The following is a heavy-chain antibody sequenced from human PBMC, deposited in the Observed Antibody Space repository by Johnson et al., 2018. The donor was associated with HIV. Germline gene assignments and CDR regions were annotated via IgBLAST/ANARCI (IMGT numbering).Heavy chain of an antibody. CDR1: GFTFSSYA. CDR3: ARGGARSSGYYSAFDI. Sequence: QVQLVESRGGLVQPGRSLRLSCAASGFTFSSYAMHWVRQAPGKGLEWVAVISYDGSNKYYADSVKGRFTISRDNSKNTLYLQMNSLRAEDTAVYYCARGGARSSGYYSAFDIWGQGTMVTVSS. CDR2: ISYDGSNK. D-gene: IGHD3-22*01. J-gene: IGHJ3*02. V-gene: IGHV3-30-3*01.